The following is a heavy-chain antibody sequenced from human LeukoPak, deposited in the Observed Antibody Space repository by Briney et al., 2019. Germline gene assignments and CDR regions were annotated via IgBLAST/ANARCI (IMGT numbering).Heavy chain of an antibody. CDR2: IIPIFGTA. D-gene: IGHD2-8*01. CDR1: GGTFSSYA. CDR3: ATVYAAHYYYYYGMDV. J-gene: IGHJ6*02. V-gene: IGHV1-69*13. Sequence: SVKVSCKASGGTFSSYAISWVRQAPGQGLEWMGGIIPIFGTANYAQKFQGRVTITADESTSTAYMELSSLRSEDTAVYYCATVYAAHYYYYYGMDVWGQGTTVTVSS.